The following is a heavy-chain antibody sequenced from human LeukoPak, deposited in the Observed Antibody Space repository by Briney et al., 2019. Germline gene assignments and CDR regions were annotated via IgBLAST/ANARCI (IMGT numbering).Heavy chain of an antibody. CDR2: ISAYNGNT. V-gene: IGHV1-18*01. CDR1: GYTYTSYG. Sequence: ASAKVSCKASGYTYTSYGISLVRQAPGQGLEWMGWISAYNGNTNYAQKLQGRVTMTTDTSTSTAYMELRSLRSDDTAVYYCARDGSGAHFDYWGQGTLVTVSS. CDR3: ARDGSGAHFDY. D-gene: IGHD2-15*01. J-gene: IGHJ4*02.